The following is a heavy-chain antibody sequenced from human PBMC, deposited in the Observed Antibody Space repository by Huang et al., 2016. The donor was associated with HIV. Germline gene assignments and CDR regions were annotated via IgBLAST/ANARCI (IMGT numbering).Heavy chain of an antibody. CDR3: AKESRWYSDLDN. CDR1: GVTFNNFG. V-gene: IGHV3-30*18. CDR2: ISYDGSSG. J-gene: IGHJ4*02. Sequence: QVQLVESGGGVVQPGRSLRLSCVASGVTFNNFGMHWVRQAPGKGREWVAVISYDGSSGRYSESVKGRFTISRDNPMDTLYLQMNSLRPDDTAVYYCAKESRWYSDLDNWGQGTLVTVSS. D-gene: IGHD2-15*01.